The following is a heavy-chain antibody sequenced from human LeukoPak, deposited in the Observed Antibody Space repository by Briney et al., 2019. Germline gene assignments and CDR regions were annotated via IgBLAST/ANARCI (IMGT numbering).Heavy chain of an antibody. V-gene: IGHV4-59*01. Sequence: SETLSLTCTVSGGSISSDYWSWIRHPPGKGLEWIGYIYYRGSTNYNPSLKSRVTISVDTSKNQFSLKLSSVTAADTAVYYCARDHTGDSSGPEAAYLDVWGKGTTVTVSS. J-gene: IGHJ6*03. CDR3: ARDHTGDSSGPEAAYLDV. CDR2: IYYRGST. D-gene: IGHD6-19*01. CDR1: GGSISSDY.